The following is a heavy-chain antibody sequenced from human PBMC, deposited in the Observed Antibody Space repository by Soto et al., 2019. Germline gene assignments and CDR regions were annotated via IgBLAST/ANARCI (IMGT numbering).Heavy chain of an antibody. V-gene: IGHV2-5*02. CDR1: GFSLSTGGVG. CDR3: AHSRCGGDCLQSYSSHYYYGMDV. D-gene: IGHD2-21*02. J-gene: IGHJ6*02. Sequence: QITLKESGPSLVKPTQTLTLTCTFSGFSLSTGGVGVGWIRQPPGKALEWLALIYWDDDKRYSPSLRSRLTVPKDTSKNRGVLTMSNMDPVDTATYYCAHSRCGGDCLQSYSSHYYYGMDVWGQGTTVTVSS. CDR2: IYWDDDK.